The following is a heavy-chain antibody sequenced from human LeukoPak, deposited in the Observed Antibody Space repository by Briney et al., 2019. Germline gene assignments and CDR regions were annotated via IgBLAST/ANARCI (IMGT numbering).Heavy chain of an antibody. Sequence: KPGGSLRLSCAASGFTFSNYNMNWVRQAPGKGLEWVSSLTSSSSYIYYADSVKGRFTISRDDANNSLYLQLNSLGAEDTAVYYCARVPFGHCSSTSCYDNHWFDPWGQGTLVTVSS. D-gene: IGHD2-2*01. CDR1: GFTFSNYN. J-gene: IGHJ5*02. V-gene: IGHV3-21*01. CDR3: ARVPFGHCSSTSCYDNHWFDP. CDR2: LTSSSSYI.